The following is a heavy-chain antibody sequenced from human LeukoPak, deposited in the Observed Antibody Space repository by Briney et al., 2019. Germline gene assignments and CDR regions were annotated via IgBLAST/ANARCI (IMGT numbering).Heavy chain of an antibody. CDR2: IYYSGST. D-gene: IGHD2-15*01. CDR1: GGSISSYY. Sequence: PSETLSLTCTVSGGSISSYYWSWIRQPPGKGLEWIGYIYYSGSTNYNPSLKSRVTISVDTSKNQFSLKLSSVTAADTAVYYCARGASRFGYCSGGSCYSGWFDPWGQGTLVTVSS. V-gene: IGHV4-59*12. CDR3: ARGASRFGYCSGGSCYSGWFDP. J-gene: IGHJ5*02.